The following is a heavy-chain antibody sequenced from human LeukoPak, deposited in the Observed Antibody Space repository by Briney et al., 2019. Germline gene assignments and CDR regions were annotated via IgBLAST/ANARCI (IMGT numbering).Heavy chain of an antibody. J-gene: IGHJ3*02. V-gene: IGHV3-48*04. CDR3: AREFGLRYFDWLLWGAFDI. D-gene: IGHD3-9*01. Sequence: GGSLRLSCAASGFTFSSYGMHWVRQAPGKGLEWVSYISSSGSTIYYADSVKGRFTISRDNAKNSLYLQMNSLRAEDTAVYYCAREFGLRYFDWLLWGAFDIWGQGTMVTVSS. CDR1: GFTFSSYG. CDR2: ISSSGSTI.